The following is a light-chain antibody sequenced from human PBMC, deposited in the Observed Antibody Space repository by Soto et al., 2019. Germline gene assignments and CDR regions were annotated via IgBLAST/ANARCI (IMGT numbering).Light chain of an antibody. CDR2: ATS. V-gene: IGKV1-39*01. CDR1: QSIARD. CDR3: QQSYSTPLI. Sequence: DIQMTQSPSSLPASVGDRVTMTCRARQSIARDLNWYQQKVGKGPKLLIYATSSLQSGVPSRFSGSGSGTDFTLTFSSLQPEDFATYYWQQSYSTPLIFGGGTNVEIK. J-gene: IGKJ4*01.